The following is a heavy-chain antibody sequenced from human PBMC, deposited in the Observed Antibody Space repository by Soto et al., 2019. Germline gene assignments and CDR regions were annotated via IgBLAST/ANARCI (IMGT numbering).Heavy chain of an antibody. Sequence: EVQLVESGGGLVKPGGSLRLSCAASGFTFSSYSMNWVRQAPGKGLEWVSSISSSSSYIYYADSVKGRFTISRDNAKNSRYLQMNSRRAEDTAVYYCASQETYYDILTGYYTKYVDLWGRGTLVTVSS. CDR2: ISSSSSYI. CDR1: GFTFSSYS. D-gene: IGHD3-9*01. CDR3: ASQETYYDILTGYYTKYVDL. J-gene: IGHJ2*01. V-gene: IGHV3-21*01.